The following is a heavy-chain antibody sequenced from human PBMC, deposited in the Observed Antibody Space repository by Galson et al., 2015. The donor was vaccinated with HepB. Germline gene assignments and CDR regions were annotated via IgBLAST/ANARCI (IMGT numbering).Heavy chain of an antibody. V-gene: IGHV4-34*10. D-gene: IGHD1-20*01. CDR1: GGSFSGYY. J-gene: IGHJ4*02. Sequence: SLTCAVYGGSFSGYYWSWIRQPPGKGLEWIGEINHSGSTNYNPSLKSRVSMTRDTSTSTLYMELSNLTSEDTATYYCTREGITGWKNIGDYWGQGTLVTVSP. CDR3: TREGITGWKNIGDY. CDR2: INHSGST.